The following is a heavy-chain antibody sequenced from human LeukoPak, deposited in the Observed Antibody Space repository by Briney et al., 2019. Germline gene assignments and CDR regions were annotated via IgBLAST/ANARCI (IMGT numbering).Heavy chain of an antibody. CDR1: GGTFSSYA. CDR3: ARLNYGGTYYFDY. Sequence: SVKVSCKASGGTFSSYAIGWVRQAPGQGLEWMGGIIPIFGTANYAQKFQGRVTITADESTSTAYMELSSLRSEDTAVYYCARLNYGGTYYFDYWGQGTLVTVSS. V-gene: IGHV1-69*13. D-gene: IGHD4-23*01. J-gene: IGHJ4*02. CDR2: IIPIFGTA.